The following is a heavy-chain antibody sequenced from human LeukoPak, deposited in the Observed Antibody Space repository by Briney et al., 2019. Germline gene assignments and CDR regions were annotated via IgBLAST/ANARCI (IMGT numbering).Heavy chain of an antibody. CDR3: AIPQTTDHAFDI. Sequence: GSLRLSCAASGFTFSSYAMSWVRQAPGKGLEWVSAISGSGGSTYYADSVKGRFTISRDNSKNTLYLQMNSLRAEDTAVYYCAIPQTTDHAFDIGGQGKMVTVSS. CDR2: ISGSGGST. D-gene: IGHD4-17*01. V-gene: IGHV3-23*01. J-gene: IGHJ3*02. CDR1: GFTFSSYA.